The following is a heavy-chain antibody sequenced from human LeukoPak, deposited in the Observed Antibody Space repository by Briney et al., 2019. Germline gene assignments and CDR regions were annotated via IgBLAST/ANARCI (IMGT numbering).Heavy chain of an antibody. CDR2: IYYSGST. CDR1: GGSISSYY. Sequence: KPSETLSLTCTVSGGSISSYYWSWIRQPPGKGLEWIGYIYYSGSTNYNPSLKSRVTISVDTSKNQFSLKLSSVTAADTAVYYCARVGSYGFWFDYWGQGTLVTVSS. V-gene: IGHV4-59*01. D-gene: IGHD5-18*01. J-gene: IGHJ4*02. CDR3: ARVGSYGFWFDY.